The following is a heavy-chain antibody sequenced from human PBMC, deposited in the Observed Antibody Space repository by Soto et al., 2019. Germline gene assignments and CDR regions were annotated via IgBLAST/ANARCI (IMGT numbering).Heavy chain of an antibody. CDR2: INAGNGST. J-gene: IGHJ4*02. CDR1: GYTFTCYA. D-gene: IGHD3-10*01. Sequence: SVKVSCKAPGYTFTCYAVHWVRQAPGQRLEWMGWINAGNGSTKYSQKFQGRVTITRDTSASTAYMELSSLRSEYTAVYYCPRDRGGAHFDYWGQGTLVSVSS. CDR3: PRDRGGAHFDY. V-gene: IGHV1-3*01.